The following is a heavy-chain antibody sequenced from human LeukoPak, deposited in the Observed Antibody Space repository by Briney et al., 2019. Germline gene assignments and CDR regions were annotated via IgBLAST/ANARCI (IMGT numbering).Heavy chain of an antibody. CDR3: ARDEPLGRYFDFEAKY. D-gene: IGHD3-9*01. CDR1: GGSFRGYY. J-gene: IGHJ4*02. V-gene: IGHV4-34*01. CDR2: INHSGST. Sequence: SETLSLTCAVYGGSFRGYYWSGIRQPPGKGLEWIVEINHSGSTNYNPSLKSRVTISVDTSKNQFSLKLSSVTAADTAVYYCARDEPLGRYFDFEAKYWGQGTLVTVSS.